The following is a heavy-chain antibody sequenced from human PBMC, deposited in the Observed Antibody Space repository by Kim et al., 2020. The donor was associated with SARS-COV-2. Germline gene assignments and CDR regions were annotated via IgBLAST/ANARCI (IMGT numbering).Heavy chain of an antibody. Sequence: SETLSLTCAVSGGSISSSNWWSWVRQPPGKGLEWIGEIYHSGSTNYNPSLKSRVTISVDKSKNQFSLKLSSVTAADTAVYYCARDSDLGDSSGQTDYWGQGTLVTVSS. CDR3: ARDSDLGDSSGQTDY. D-gene: IGHD3-22*01. J-gene: IGHJ4*02. CDR1: GGSISSSNW. CDR2: IYHSGST. V-gene: IGHV4-4*02.